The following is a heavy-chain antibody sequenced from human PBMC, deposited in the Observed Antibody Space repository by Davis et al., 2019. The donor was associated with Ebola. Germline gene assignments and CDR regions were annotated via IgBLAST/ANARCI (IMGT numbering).Heavy chain of an antibody. CDR3: ARVVVVAATRYYYGMDV. D-gene: IGHD2-15*01. J-gene: IGHJ6*02. CDR1: GYSFTSYW. Sequence: GESLKISCKGSGYSFTSYWIGWVRQMPGKGLEWMGRIDPSDSYTNYSPSFQGHVTISADKSISTAYLQWSSLKASDTAMYYCARVVVVAATRYYYGMDVGGQGTTVTVSS. V-gene: IGHV5-10-1*01. CDR2: IDPSDSYT.